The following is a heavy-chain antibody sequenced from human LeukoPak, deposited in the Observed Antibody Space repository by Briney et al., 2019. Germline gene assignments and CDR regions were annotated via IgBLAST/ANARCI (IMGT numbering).Heavy chain of an antibody. CDR3: ARANFDAFDI. Sequence: GGSLRLSCAASGFTLSSYEMNWVRQAPGKGLEWVSYISSSGSTIYYADSVKGRFTISRDNAKNSLYLQMNSLRAEDTAVYYCARANFDAFDIWGQGTMVTVSS. CDR2: ISSSGSTI. CDR1: GFTLSSYE. J-gene: IGHJ3*02. V-gene: IGHV3-48*03.